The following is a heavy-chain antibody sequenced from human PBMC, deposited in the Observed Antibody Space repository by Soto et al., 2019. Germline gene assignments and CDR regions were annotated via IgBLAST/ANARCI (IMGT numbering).Heavy chain of an antibody. CDR3: ARVALDSSSRLYYYYYYGMDV. CDR2: IIPIFGSA. V-gene: IGHV1-69*12. Sequence: QVQLVQSGAEVKKPGSSVKVSCKASGGAFTNYAITWVRQAPGQGLVWMGGIIPIFGSANYAQRFQGRVTITADESTNTAYMELSSLRSEDTAVYYCARVALDSSSRLYYYYYYGMDVWGQGTTVTVSS. CDR1: GGAFTNYA. D-gene: IGHD6-6*01. J-gene: IGHJ6*02.